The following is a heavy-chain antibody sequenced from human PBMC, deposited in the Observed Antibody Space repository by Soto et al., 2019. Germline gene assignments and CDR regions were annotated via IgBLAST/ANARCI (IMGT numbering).Heavy chain of an antibody. Sequence: PGESLKISCKASGYIFMDLWVGWGRRRPGKGLEGMGIVYPSDSDARYSPSVQGQVTISADRSTGTAFMQGRSLKASDTALYYCAGPPLPGYSIHFNSWGQGTLVTVSS. V-gene: IGHV5-51*01. CDR1: GYIFMDLW. J-gene: IGHJ4*02. D-gene: IGHD2-15*01. CDR2: VYPSDSDA. CDR3: AGPPLPGYSIHFNS.